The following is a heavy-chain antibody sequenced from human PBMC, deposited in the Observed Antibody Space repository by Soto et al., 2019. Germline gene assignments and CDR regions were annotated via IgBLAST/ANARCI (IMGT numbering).Heavy chain of an antibody. CDR3: ARDLTETRGWIEGFDY. Sequence: EVQLVESGGGLVKPGGSLRLSCEASGFTFSSYSMNWVRQGPGKGLEWVSSISRSRKYIYYADSLKGRFTISRDNARNSLYLQMNSLTAEDTAVYYCARDLTETRGWIEGFDYWGQGTLVTVSS. V-gene: IGHV3-21*01. CDR1: GFTFSSYS. J-gene: IGHJ4*02. CDR2: ISRSRKYI. D-gene: IGHD4-17*01.